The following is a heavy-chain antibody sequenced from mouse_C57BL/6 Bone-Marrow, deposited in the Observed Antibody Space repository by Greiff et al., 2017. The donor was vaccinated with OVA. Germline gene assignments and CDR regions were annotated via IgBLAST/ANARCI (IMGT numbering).Heavy chain of an antibody. V-gene: IGHV1-81*01. CDR1: GYTFTSYG. CDR2: IYPRSGNT. Sequence: QVQLKESGAELARPGASVKLSCKASGYTFTSYGISWVKQRPGQGLEWIGEIYPRSGNTYYNEKFKGKATLTADKSSSTAYMELRSLTSEDSAVYFCARFYDGNCNGLAYWGQGTLVTVSA. D-gene: IGHD2-1*01. CDR3: ARFYDGNCNGLAY. J-gene: IGHJ3*01.